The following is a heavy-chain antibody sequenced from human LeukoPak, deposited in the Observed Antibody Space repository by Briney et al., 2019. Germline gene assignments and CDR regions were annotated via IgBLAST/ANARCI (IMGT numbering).Heavy chain of an antibody. CDR2: IYPGDSDT. CDR1: GYSFTSYW. V-gene: IGHV5-51*01. D-gene: IGHD3-9*01. CDR3: ARQSPRPVRYFAENWFDP. J-gene: IGHJ5*02. Sequence: GESLKISCKGSGYSFTSYWIGWVRQMPGKGMEWMGIIYPGDSDTRYSPSFQGQVTISADKSISTAYLQWSSLKASDTAMYYCARQSPRPVRYFAENWFDPWGQGTLVTVSS.